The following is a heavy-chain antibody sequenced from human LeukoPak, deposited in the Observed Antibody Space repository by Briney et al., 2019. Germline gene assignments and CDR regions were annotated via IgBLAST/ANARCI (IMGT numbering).Heavy chain of an antibody. CDR1: GGSISSSSYY. CDR3: ARVRGGSYERPFQRPRYYMDV. Sequence: SETLSLTCTVSGGSISSSSYYWGWIRQPPGKGLEWIGSIYYSGSTYYNPSLKSRVTISVDTSKNQFSLRLSSVTAADTAVYYCARVRGGSYERPFQRPRYYMDVWGKGTTVTVSS. J-gene: IGHJ6*03. D-gene: IGHD3-16*01. V-gene: IGHV4-39*07. CDR2: IYYSGST.